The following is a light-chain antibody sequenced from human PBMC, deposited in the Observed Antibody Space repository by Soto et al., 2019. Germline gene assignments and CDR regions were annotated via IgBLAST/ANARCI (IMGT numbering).Light chain of an antibody. CDR2: STT. V-gene: IGLV7-43*01. CDR1: TGAVTSGYY. CDR3: LLFYGDGVV. J-gene: IGLJ2*01. Sequence: QAVVTQEPSLTVSPGGTVTLTCASSTGAVTSGYYPNWFQQRPGQPPRALIYSTTYQHPWTPARFSGSLVGGKAALTLSGAQPEDEAEYYCLLFYGDGVVFGGGTKLTVL.